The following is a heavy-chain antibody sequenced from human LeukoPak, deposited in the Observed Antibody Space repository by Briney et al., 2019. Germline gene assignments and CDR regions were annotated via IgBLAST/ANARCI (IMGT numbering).Heavy chain of an antibody. Sequence: LRLSCAASGFTFSSYSMKWVRQAPGKGLEWIGYIYYSGSTYYNPSLKSRVTISVDTSKNQFSLKLSSVTAADTAVYYCARDLPKRGLDYWGQGTLVTVSS. CDR3: ARDLPKRGLDY. CDR2: IYYSGST. J-gene: IGHJ4*02. CDR1: GFTFSSYS. V-gene: IGHV4-31*02.